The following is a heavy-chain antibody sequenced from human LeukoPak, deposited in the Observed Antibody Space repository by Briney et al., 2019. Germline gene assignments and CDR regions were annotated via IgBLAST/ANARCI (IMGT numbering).Heavy chain of an antibody. CDR1: EFSVGSNY. J-gene: IGHJ4*02. D-gene: IGHD3-10*01. CDR3: ARGFPPAH. Sequence: PGGSLRLSCAASEFSVGSNYMTWVRQAPGKGLEWVSILYAGGTTSYTDSVKGRFTISRDSSKNTLYLQMKSLRAEDTAVYYCARGFPPAHWGQGTLVTVSS. V-gene: IGHV3-53*01. CDR2: LYAGGTT.